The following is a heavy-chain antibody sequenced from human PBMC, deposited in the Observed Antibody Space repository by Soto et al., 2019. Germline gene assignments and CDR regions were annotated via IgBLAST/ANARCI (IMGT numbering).Heavy chain of an antibody. CDR2: IYHSGST. CDR1: GGSISSGGYS. V-gene: IGHV4-30-2*01. J-gene: IGHJ4*02. Sequence: SETLSLTCAVSGGSISSGGYSWSWIRQPPGKGLEWIGYIYHSGSTYYNPSLKSRVTISVDRSKNQFSLKLSSVTAADTAVYYCARGYYDYVWGSPTFDYWGQGTLVTVSS. CDR3: ARGYYDYVWGSPTFDY. D-gene: IGHD3-16*01.